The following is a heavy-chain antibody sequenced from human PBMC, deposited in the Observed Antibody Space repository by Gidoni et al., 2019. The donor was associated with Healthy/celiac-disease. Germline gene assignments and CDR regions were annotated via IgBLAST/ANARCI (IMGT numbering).Heavy chain of an antibody. CDR2: INHSGST. CDR1: GGSFSGYY. J-gene: IGHJ6*03. V-gene: IGHV4-34*01. Sequence: QVQLQQWGAGLLKPSETLSLTCAVYGGSFSGYYWSWIRQPPGKGLEWIGEINHSGSTNYNPSLKSRVTISVDTSKNQFSLKLSSVTAADTAVYYCARGADYSNYPRYYYYYMDVWGKGTTVTVSS. D-gene: IGHD4-4*01. CDR3: ARGADYSNYPRYYYYYMDV.